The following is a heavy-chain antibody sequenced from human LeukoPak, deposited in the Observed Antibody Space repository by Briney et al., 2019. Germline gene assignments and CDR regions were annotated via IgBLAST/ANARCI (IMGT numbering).Heavy chain of an antibody. D-gene: IGHD5-18*01. CDR1: GYTFTSYG. CDR2: ISAYNGNT. V-gene: IGHV1-18*01. CDR3: ARGTLYSYGPKGY. Sequence: ASVKVSCKASGYTFTSYGISWVRQAPGQGLEWMGWISAYNGNTNYAQKFQGRVTITADKSTSTAYMELSSLRSEDTAVYYCARGTLYSYGPKGYWGQGTLVTVSS. J-gene: IGHJ4*02.